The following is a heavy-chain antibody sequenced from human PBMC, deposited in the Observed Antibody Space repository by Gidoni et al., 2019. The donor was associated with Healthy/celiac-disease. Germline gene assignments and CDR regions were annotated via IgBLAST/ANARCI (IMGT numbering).Heavy chain of an antibody. CDR3: AREGTLTFNWFDP. V-gene: IGHV4-59*01. CDR2: IYYSGST. Sequence: QVQLQESGPGLVKPSETLSLTCTVSGGSISSYYWSWIRQPPGKGLEWIGYIYYSGSTNYNPSLKSRVTILVDTSKNQFSLKLSSVTAADTAVYYCAREGTLTFNWFDPWGQGTLVTVSS. D-gene: IGHD3-10*01. J-gene: IGHJ5*02. CDR1: GGSISSYY.